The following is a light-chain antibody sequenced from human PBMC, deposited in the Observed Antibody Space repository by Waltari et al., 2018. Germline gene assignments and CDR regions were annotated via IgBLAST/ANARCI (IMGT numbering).Light chain of an antibody. CDR3: CSYAGSSTFVV. CDR1: SSDVGTYNL. V-gene: IGLV2-23*02. Sequence: QSALTQPASVSASPGQSITISCTGTSSDVGTYNLVSWYQQHPGKAPKLLIYEVSKRPSGVSNRFAGSKSGITASLTISGLQAEDEADYYCCSYAGSSTFVVFGGGTKLTVL. J-gene: IGLJ2*01. CDR2: EVS.